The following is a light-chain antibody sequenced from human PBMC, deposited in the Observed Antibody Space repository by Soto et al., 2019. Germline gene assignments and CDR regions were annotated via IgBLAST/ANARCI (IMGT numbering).Light chain of an antibody. V-gene: IGKV3-20*01. CDR2: GES. CDR1: QSVSSNN. Sequence: EIVLTQSPGTLALSPGEIAPPYCRAIQSVSSNNLARYQQRPGQAPRVVIYGESTRATGIPERFSGSESGTDFTLTISRLEPEDFAVYYCKQYGRSPFTFGPGTKVDIK. CDR3: KQYGRSPFT. J-gene: IGKJ3*01.